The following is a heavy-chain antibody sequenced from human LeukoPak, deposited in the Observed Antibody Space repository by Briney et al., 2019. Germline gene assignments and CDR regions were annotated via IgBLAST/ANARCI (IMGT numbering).Heavy chain of an antibody. D-gene: IGHD3-10*01. V-gene: IGHV3-74*01. J-gene: IGHJ3*02. Sequence: GGFLRLSCAASGFTFSSYWMHWVRQAPGKGLVWVSRINSDGSSTNYADSVKGRFTISRDNAKNTLYLQMNSLRAEDTAVYYCARDKNLWFGELRDAFDIWGQGTMVTVSS. CDR1: GFTFSSYW. CDR3: ARDKNLWFGELRDAFDI. CDR2: INSDGSST.